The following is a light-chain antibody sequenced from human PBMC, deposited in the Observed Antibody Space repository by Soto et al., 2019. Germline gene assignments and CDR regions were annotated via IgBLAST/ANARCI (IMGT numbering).Light chain of an antibody. CDR1: QDISNY. J-gene: IGKJ3*01. V-gene: IGKV1-33*01. CDR2: DAA. Sequence: DIQMTQSPSSLSASVGDRVTITCQASQDISNYLSWYQQKPGKAPKLLIYDAANLQTGVPSRFSGGASGTHFALTISSQQPEDIATYYCQHYHNLPFTFGPGTKVDVK. CDR3: QHYHNLPFT.